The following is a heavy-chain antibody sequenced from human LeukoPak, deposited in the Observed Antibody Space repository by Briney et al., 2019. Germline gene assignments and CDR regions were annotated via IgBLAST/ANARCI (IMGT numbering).Heavy chain of an antibody. Sequence: SETLSLTCTVSGGSISSGGFYWSWIRQHPGKGLEWIGYIYYSGSTYYNPSLKSRLTISVDTSKNQFSLKLGSVTAADAAVYYCARCGAVLTGDAFDIWGQGTMVTVSS. CDR1: GGSISSGGFY. D-gene: IGHD2-21*01. J-gene: IGHJ3*02. CDR3: ARCGAVLTGDAFDI. CDR2: IYYSGST. V-gene: IGHV4-31*03.